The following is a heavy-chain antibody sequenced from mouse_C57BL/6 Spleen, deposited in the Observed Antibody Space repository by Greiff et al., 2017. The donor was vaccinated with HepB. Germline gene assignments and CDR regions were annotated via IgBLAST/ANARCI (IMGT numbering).Heavy chain of an antibody. CDR2: IDPETGGT. J-gene: IGHJ3*01. Sequence: QVQLQQSGAELVRPGASVTLSCKASGYTFTDYEMHWVKQTPVHGLEWIGTIDPETGGTAYNQKFKGKAILTADKSSSAAYMELRILTSEDSAVYYFTRWGSNGFAYWGQGTLVTVSA. V-gene: IGHV1-15*01. CDR1: GYTFTDYE. D-gene: IGHD2-5*01. CDR3: TRWGSNGFAY.